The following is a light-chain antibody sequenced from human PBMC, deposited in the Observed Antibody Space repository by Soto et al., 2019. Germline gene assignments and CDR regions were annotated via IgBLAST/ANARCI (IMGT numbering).Light chain of an antibody. CDR3: SSYTSSSTLPV. CDR1: SSDVGGYNY. J-gene: IGLJ2*01. Sequence: QSALTQPASVSGSPGQSITISCTETSSDVGGYNYVSWYQQHPGKAPKLMIYDVSNRPSGVSNRFSGSKSGNTASLTISGLQAEDEADYYCSSYTSSSTLPVFGGGTKVTVL. CDR2: DVS. V-gene: IGLV2-14*01.